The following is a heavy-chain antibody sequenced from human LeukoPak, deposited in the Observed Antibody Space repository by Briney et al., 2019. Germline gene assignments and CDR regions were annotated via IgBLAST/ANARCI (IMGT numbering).Heavy chain of an antibody. CDR1: GFTFSSYA. CDR2: ISSNGGST. D-gene: IGHD6-6*01. CDR3: ARGGSIAARPIDY. J-gene: IGHJ4*02. Sequence: PGGSLRLSCAASGFTFSSYAMHWVRQAPGKGLEYVSAISSNGGSTYYANSVKGRFTISRDNSKNTLFLQMGGLRAEDMAVYYCARGGSIAARPIDYWGQGTLVTVSS. V-gene: IGHV3-64*01.